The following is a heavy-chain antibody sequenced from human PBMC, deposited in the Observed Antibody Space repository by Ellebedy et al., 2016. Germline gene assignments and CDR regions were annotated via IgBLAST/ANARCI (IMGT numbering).Heavy chain of an antibody. Sequence: GESLKISCAASGFTVSSNYMSWVRQAPGKGLEWVSVIYSGGSTYYADSVKGRFTISRDNSKNTLYLQMNSLRAEDTAVYYCARDYLQDAFDIWGQGTMVTVSS. CDR3: ARDYLQDAFDI. CDR1: GFTVSSNY. J-gene: IGHJ3*02. D-gene: IGHD2/OR15-2a*01. CDR2: IYSGGST. V-gene: IGHV3-53*01.